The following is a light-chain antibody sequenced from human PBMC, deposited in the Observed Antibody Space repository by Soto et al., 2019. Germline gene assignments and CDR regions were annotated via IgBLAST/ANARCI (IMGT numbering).Light chain of an antibody. J-gene: IGKJ4*01. CDR3: QHRRDWPTLLT. V-gene: IGKV3-11*01. CDR1: RSVSSY. CDR2: DAS. Sequence: EIVLTQSPATLSLSPGERATLSCGASRSVSSYLAWYQQKPGQAPRLLIYDASYRATGIPARFSGSGSGTDFTLPFSSQAPENFAVYYCQHRRDWPTLLTFGGGTKGEIK.